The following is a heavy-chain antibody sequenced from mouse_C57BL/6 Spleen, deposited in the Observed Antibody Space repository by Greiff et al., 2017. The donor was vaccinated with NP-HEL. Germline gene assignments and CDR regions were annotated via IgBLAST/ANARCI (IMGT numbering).Heavy chain of an antibody. CDR2: IYPGDGDT. CDR3: ARRGNSNYFDY. Sequence: QVQLQQSGPELVKPGASVKISCKASGYAFSSSWMNWVKQRPGKGLEWIGRIYPGDGDTNYNGKFKGKATLTADKSSSTAYMQLSSLTSEDAAVYFCARRGNSNYFDYWGQGTTLTVSS. CDR1: GYAFSSSW. D-gene: IGHD2-5*01. V-gene: IGHV1-82*01. J-gene: IGHJ2*01.